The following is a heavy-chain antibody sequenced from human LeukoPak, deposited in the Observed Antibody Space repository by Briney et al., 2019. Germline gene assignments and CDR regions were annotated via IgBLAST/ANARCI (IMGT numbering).Heavy chain of an antibody. D-gene: IGHD6-13*01. CDR1: GGSFSGYY. Sequence: PSETLSLTCAVYGGSFSGYYWSWIRQPPGKGLEWMGEINHSGSTNYNPSLKSRVTISVDTSKNQFSLKLSSVTAADTAVYYCAREGSSSPKLGTSSYNWFDPWGQGTLVTVSS. CDR3: AREGSSSPKLGTSSYNWFDP. V-gene: IGHV4-34*01. J-gene: IGHJ5*02. CDR2: INHSGST.